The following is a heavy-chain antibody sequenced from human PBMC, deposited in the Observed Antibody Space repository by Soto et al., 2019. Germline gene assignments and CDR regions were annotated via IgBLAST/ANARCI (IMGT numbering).Heavy chain of an antibody. Sequence: GGSLRLSCAPSGFTVKGNYVGWARQASGKEVEWVSIIFSGGMTYYADSVKGRFTISKDISKNTLSLQMSSLRADDTAVYYCAKDATRTSGWYYFDYWGQGTLVTVSS. V-gene: IGHV3-53*01. CDR2: IFSGGMT. CDR1: GFTVKGNY. CDR3: AKDATRTSGWYYFDY. D-gene: IGHD6-19*01. J-gene: IGHJ4*02.